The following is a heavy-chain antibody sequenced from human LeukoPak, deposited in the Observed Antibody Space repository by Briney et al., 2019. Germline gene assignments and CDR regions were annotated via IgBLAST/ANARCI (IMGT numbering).Heavy chain of an antibody. J-gene: IGHJ6*02. D-gene: IGHD2-2*01. Sequence: SETLSLTCTVSGGSISSSSYYWGWIRQPPGKGLEWIGSIYYSGSTYYNPSLKSRVTISVDTSKNQFSLKLSSVTAADTAVYYCARDNIVVVPAADLYYYYGMDVWGQGTTVTVSS. CDR1: GGSISSSSYY. CDR3: ARDNIVVVPAADLYYYYGMDV. V-gene: IGHV4-39*07. CDR2: IYYSGST.